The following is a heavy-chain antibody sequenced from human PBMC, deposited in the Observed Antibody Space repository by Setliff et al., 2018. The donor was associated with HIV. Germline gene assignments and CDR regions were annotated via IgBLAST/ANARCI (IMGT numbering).Heavy chain of an antibody. D-gene: IGHD2-21*02. CDR3: ASVDHGGGNFLAF. CDR1: GGSVNDFY. V-gene: IGHV4-4*09. J-gene: IGHJ4*02. Sequence: PSETMSLTCTVSGGSVNDFYCNWIRQPPGKGPEWIGYIHTSGSTIYNPSLKSRVTISLDTAKEQFSLELSSATAADTAVYYCASVDHGGGNFLAFWGQGTLVTVSS. CDR2: IHTSGST.